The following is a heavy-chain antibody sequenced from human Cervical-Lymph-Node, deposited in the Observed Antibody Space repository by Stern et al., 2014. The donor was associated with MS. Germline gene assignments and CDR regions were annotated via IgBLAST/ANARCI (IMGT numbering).Heavy chain of an antibody. CDR1: GFTFSKYG. Sequence: VQLVESGGGVVQPGRSLRLSCAASGFTFSKYGIHWVRQSPGQGLEWLAGVSLDGSNKYYGGSVRGRFTISRDNSRNTVYLQMNNLRPDDTALYYCAKASEAGLRGEFDSWGQGTLVSVSS. CDR2: VSLDGSNK. J-gene: IGHJ4*02. V-gene: IGHV3-30*18. CDR3: AKASEAGLRGEFDS. D-gene: IGHD3-16*01.